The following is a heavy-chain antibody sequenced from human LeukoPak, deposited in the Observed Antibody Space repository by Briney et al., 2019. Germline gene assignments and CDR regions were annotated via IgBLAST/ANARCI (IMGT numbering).Heavy chain of an antibody. Sequence: GSVKVSCKASGYTFTDYNLHWVRQAPGQGLEWMGRINRNSGGTNYAQKLQGRVAMTRDRSVTTVYMELSRLTSDDTAMYFCTRLSAATQTNYWGQGTLVFVSS. D-gene: IGHD6-25*01. J-gene: IGHJ4*02. V-gene: IGHV1-2*02. CDR2: INRNSGGT. CDR3: TRLSAATQTNY. CDR1: GYTFTDYN.